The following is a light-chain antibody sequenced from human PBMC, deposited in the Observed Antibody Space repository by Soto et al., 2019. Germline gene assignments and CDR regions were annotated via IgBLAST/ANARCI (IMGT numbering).Light chain of an antibody. CDR1: QSLLHINGYNY. V-gene: IGKV2-28*01. Sequence: DIVMTQSPLSLPVTPGDPASISCRSSQSLLHINGYNYLDWYLQKPGQSPQLLIYLGSSRASVVPDRFSGSGSGTDFTLTISRVEAEAVGVYYCMQALQIQIYTFGQGTKLEIK. CDR2: LGS. J-gene: IGKJ2*01. CDR3: MQALQIQIYT.